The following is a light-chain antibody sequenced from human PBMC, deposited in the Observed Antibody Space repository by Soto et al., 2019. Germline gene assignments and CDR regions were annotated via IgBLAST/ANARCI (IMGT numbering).Light chain of an antibody. CDR1: QGISRT. J-gene: IGKJ4*01. CDR2: GAS. V-gene: IGKV3-15*01. CDR3: QHYNHWPQLS. Sequence: EIVMTQSPATLSVSPGETATLSCRASQGISRTLAWYQLEPGQAPRLLFYGASTRATGVPARFSGSGSGTEFTLTISSLQSEDSALYYCQHYNHWPQLSFGGGTKVDIK.